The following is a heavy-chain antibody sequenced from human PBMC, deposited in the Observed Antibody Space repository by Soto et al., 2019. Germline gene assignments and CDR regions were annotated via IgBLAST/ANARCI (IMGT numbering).Heavy chain of an antibody. CDR1: GFTFSSYG. D-gene: IGHD5-18*01. J-gene: IGHJ4*02. CDR2: IWYDGSNK. Sequence: QVQLVESGGGVVQPGRSLRLSCAASGFTFSSYGMHWVRQAPGKGLEWVAVIWYDGSNKYYADSVKGRFTISRDNSKNTLYLQMNSLGAEDTAVYYCARSKGFAMVVDYWGQGTLVTVSS. V-gene: IGHV3-33*01. CDR3: ARSKGFAMVVDY.